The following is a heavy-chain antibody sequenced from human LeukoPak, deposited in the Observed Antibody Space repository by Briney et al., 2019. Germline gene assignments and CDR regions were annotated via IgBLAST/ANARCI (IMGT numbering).Heavy chain of an antibody. V-gene: IGHV3-21*01. Sequence: GGSLRLSCAASGFTFSSYSMNWVRQAPGKGLEWVSSISSSSSYIYYADSVKGRFTISRDNAKNSLYLQMNSLRAEDTAVYYCARDRSGSGWYIGWFDYWGQGTLVTVSS. CDR2: ISSSSSYI. J-gene: IGHJ4*02. D-gene: IGHD6-19*01. CDR1: GFTFSSYS. CDR3: ARDRSGSGWYIGWFDY.